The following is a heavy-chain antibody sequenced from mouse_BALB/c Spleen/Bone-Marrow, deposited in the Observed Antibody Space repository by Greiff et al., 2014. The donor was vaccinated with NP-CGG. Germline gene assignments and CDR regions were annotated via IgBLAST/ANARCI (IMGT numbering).Heavy chain of an antibody. V-gene: IGHV14-4*02. J-gene: IGHJ3*01. CDR3: NYGIVTANAY. CDR1: GSNIKDYY. Sequence: DVKLQESGAELVRPGASVRLSCTASGSNIKDYYMHWVKQRPELGLEWIGWIDPENGDIVIAPQLQGKATMTADPSSNTAYLQLNSLTSEVTAVDYCNYGIVTANAYWGQGTLVTVSA. D-gene: IGHD2-3*01. CDR2: IDPENGDI.